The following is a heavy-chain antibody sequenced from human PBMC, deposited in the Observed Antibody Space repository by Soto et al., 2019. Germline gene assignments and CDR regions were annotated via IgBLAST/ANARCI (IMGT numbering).Heavy chain of an antibody. D-gene: IGHD3-10*01. Sequence: QVQLVESGGGVVQPGRSLRLSCAASGFTFTNYAMHWVRQAPGTGLEWVAAISYEGRNKYYADSVKGRFTISRDNPKNTLDLQMNSLGPEDTAVYYCVKDQIVGYYGSGRGGLDIWGQGTKVTVSS. CDR2: ISYEGRNK. CDR3: VKDQIVGYYGSGRGGLDI. V-gene: IGHV3-30*18. J-gene: IGHJ3*02. CDR1: GFTFTNYA.